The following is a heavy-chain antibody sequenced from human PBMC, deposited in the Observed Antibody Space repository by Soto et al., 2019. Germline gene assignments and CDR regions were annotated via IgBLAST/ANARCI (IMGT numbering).Heavy chain of an antibody. J-gene: IGHJ6*02. CDR3: TTDHDYKGLADYYYGTDV. Sequence: EVQLVESGGGLVKPGGTLRLSCAASGFTFSNAWMSWVRQAPGKWLEWVGRIKSKTDGGTTDYAAPVKGRFTISRDDSKNTLYLQMNSLKTEDTAVYYCTTDHDYKGLADYYYGTDVWRQGTTFTVSS. V-gene: IGHV3-15*01. CDR1: GFTFSNAW. D-gene: IGHD4-4*01. CDR2: IKSKTDGGTT.